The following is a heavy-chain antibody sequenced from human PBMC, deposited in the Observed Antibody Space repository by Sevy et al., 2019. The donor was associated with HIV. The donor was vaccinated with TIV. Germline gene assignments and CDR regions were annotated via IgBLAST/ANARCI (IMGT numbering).Heavy chain of an antibody. J-gene: IGHJ5*02. V-gene: IGHV3-74*01. CDR3: AKSPASGGGWGFDP. CDR2: INSDGSIK. Sequence: GGSLRLSCAASGFTFSSYWMHWVRQAPGKGLVWVSRINSDGSIKNYADSVKGRFTVSRDNTKNTLYLQMNTLGAEDTAVYYCAKSPASGGGWGFDPWGQGTLVTVSS. D-gene: IGHD2-15*01. CDR1: GFTFSSYW.